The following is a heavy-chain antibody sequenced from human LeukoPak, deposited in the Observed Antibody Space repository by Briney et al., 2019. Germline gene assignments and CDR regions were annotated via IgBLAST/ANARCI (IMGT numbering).Heavy chain of an antibody. D-gene: IGHD2-2*01. Sequence: ASVKVSCKASGYTFTSYYMHWVRQAPGQGLEWMGIINPSGGSTSYAQKFQGRVTMTTDTSTSTAYMELRSLRSDDTAVYYCARDLFPNIVVVPAARRNYGMDVWGQGTTVTVSS. CDR1: GYTFTSYY. V-gene: IGHV1-46*01. CDR3: ARDLFPNIVVVPAARRNYGMDV. CDR2: INPSGGST. J-gene: IGHJ6*02.